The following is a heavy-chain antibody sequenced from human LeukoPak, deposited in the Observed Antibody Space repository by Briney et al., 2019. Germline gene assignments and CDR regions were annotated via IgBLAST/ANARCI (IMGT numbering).Heavy chain of an antibody. J-gene: IGHJ3*02. CDR3: ARDLVTVTKGFDI. CDR2: ISYIGST. Sequence: SETLSLTCAVSDDSFSSHYWTWIRQPPGKGLEWMGYISYIGSTNYNPSLKSRVTISIDTSKNQFSLKLTSVTAADTAVYYCARDLVTVTKGFDIWGQGTMVSVSS. V-gene: IGHV4-59*11. D-gene: IGHD4-17*01. CDR1: DDSFSSHY.